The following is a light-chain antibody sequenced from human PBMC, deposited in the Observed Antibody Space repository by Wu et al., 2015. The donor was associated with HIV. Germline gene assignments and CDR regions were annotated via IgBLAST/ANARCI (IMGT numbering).Light chain of an antibody. CDR2: AAS. CDR3: QQRSNWPPKWT. CDR1: QSVSSN. Sequence: EIVLTQSPAILSLSPGERATLSCRASQSVSSNLAWYQQRPGQAPRLLIYAASNRATGIPARFSGSGSGTDFTLTISSLEPEDFAVYYCQQRSNWPPKWTFGQGPRWKSN. J-gene: IGKJ1*01. V-gene: IGKV3-11*01.